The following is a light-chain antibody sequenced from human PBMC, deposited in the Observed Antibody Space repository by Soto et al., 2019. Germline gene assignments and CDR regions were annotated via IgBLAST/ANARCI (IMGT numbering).Light chain of an antibody. J-gene: IGLJ2*01. Sequence: QLVLTQSPSASASLGASVKLTCTLSSGHSNYDIAWHQQQPEKGPRHLMKLDSDGSHNRGDGIPDRVSGSSSGAERYVTISSLQSEDEADYYCQTWGPGFVLFGGGTQLTVL. V-gene: IGLV4-69*02. CDR2: LDSDGSH. CDR1: SGHSNYD. CDR3: QTWGPGFVL.